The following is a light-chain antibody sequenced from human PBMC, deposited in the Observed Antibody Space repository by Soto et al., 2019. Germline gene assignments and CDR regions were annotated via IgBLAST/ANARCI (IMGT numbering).Light chain of an antibody. CDR1: QTISSY. CDR3: QQRTIWPLT. J-gene: IGKJ4*01. Sequence: EIVLTQSPATLSLSPGERATLSCRASQTISSYLAWYQQKPGQAPRLLIYDASNRAAGIPARFSAFGSGTDFTLTISSLEPEDLAIYYCQQRTIWPLTFGGGTKVEIK. CDR2: DAS. V-gene: IGKV3-11*01.